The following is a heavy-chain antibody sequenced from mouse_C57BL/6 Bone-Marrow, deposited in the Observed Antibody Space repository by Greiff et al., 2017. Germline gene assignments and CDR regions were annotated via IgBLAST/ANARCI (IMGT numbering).Heavy chain of an antibody. V-gene: IGHV1-26*01. Sequence: VQLQQSGPELVKPGASVKISCKASGYTFTDYYMNWVKQSHGKSLEWIGDINPNNGGTSYNQKFKGKATLTVDKSSSTAYMELRSLTSEDSAVYYSARYPHDDYDEGYAMDYWGQGTSVTVSS. CDR1: GYTFTDYY. J-gene: IGHJ4*01. D-gene: IGHD2-4*01. CDR2: INPNNGGT. CDR3: ARYPHDDYDEGYAMDY.